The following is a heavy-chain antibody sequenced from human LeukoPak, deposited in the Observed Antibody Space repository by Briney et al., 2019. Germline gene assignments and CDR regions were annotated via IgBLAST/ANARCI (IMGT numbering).Heavy chain of an antibody. CDR3: AKDEGD. CDR2: ISWNSGSI. J-gene: IGHJ4*02. Sequence: GGSLRLSCAASGFTFDDYAMHWVRQAPGKGLEWVSGISWNSGSIGYADSVKGRFTISRDNAKNSLYLQMNSLRAEDTALYYCAKDEGDWGQGTLVTVSS. CDR1: GFTFDDYA. V-gene: IGHV3-9*01.